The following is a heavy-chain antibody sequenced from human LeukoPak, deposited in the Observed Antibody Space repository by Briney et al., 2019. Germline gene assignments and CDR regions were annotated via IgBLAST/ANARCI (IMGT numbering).Heavy chain of an antibody. D-gene: IGHD3-10*01. J-gene: IGHJ4*02. CDR2: ISGSGGST. V-gene: IGHV3-23*01. Sequence: GGSLRLSCAASGFTFSSYAMSWVRQAPGKGLEWVSAISGSGGSTYHADSVKGRFSISRDNSKNTLYLQMNSLRAEDTAVYYCAKSRYGSGSYYNAMAYWGQGTLVTVSS. CDR3: AKSRYGSGSYYNAMAY. CDR1: GFTFSSYA.